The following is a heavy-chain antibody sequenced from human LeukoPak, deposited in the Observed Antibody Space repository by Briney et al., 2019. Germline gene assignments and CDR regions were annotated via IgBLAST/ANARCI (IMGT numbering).Heavy chain of an antibody. CDR3: ARRRSIPYYYYMDV. D-gene: IGHD4-11*01. CDR1: GGSISGYY. V-gene: IGHV4-4*07. CDR2: IYTSGST. Sequence: SETLSLTCTVSGGSISGYYWSWIRQSAGKGLEYIGRIYTSGSTNYNPSLTSRVTISVDTSKNQFSLKLSSVTAADTAVYYCARRRSIPYYYYMDVWGKGTTVTVSS. J-gene: IGHJ6*03.